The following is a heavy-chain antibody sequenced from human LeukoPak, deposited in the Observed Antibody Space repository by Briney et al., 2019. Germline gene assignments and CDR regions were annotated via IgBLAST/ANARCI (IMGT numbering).Heavy chain of an antibody. V-gene: IGHV3-73*01. CDR3: ARGPSPYAFDI. Sequence: GWSLKLSCAASGFDFNVYAISWVRQPPGKGLEWVGRIRNKGHFYATAYADPVKGRFTISRDNAKNSLYLQMNSLRAEDTAVYYCARGPSPYAFDIWGQGTMVTVSS. CDR2: IRNKGHFYAT. J-gene: IGHJ3*02. CDR1: GFDFNVYA.